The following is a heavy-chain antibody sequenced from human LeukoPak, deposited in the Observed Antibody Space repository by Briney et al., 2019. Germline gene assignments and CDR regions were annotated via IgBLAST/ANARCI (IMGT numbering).Heavy chain of an antibody. V-gene: IGHV3-53*05. Sequence: GGSLRLSCSASGFTVSSNYMSWVRQAPGKGLEWVSVIYTADVTCCADGTTFYADSVKGRFTIFRDSSKNTMYLQMNSLRGDDAAVYYCASSFDGDSSGYDRPPGYWGQGTVVTVSS. J-gene: IGHJ4*02. D-gene: IGHD3-22*01. CDR3: ASSFDGDSSGYDRPPGY. CDR2: IYTADVTCCADGTT. CDR1: GFTVSSNY.